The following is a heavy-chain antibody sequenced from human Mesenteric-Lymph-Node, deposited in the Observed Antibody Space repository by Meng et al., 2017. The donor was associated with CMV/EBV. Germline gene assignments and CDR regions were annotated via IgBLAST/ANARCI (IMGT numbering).Heavy chain of an antibody. J-gene: IGHJ4*02. CDR2: ISSSGSYI. CDR3: ARDYCRTTNCFDY. Sequence: ASGFSFSSSSMNWVRQAPGKGLEWVSSISSSGSYIYYADSVKGRFTISRDNGKNSLFLQMNSLRAEDTALYYCARDYCRTTNCFDYWGQGTLVTVSS. D-gene: IGHD2-15*01. V-gene: IGHV3-21*01. CDR1: GFSFSSSS.